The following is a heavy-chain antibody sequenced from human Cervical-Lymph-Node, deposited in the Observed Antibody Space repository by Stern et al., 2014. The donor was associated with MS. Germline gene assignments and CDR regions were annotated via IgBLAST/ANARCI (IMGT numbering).Heavy chain of an antibody. D-gene: IGHD6-13*01. Sequence: QVQLQESGPGLVKPSQTLSLTCTVSGGSISSGGYYWSWIRQRPGNGLEWMGLLYYSGSTYYNPSLKSRVTISVDTSKNQFSLKLSSVTAADTAVYYCARVDSSSWDFDYWGQGTLVTVSS. CDR2: LYYSGST. V-gene: IGHV4-31*03. CDR1: GGSISSGGYY. J-gene: IGHJ4*02. CDR3: ARVDSSSWDFDY.